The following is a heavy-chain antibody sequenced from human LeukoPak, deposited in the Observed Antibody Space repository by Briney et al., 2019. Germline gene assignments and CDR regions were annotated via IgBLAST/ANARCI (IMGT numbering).Heavy chain of an antibody. D-gene: IGHD2-2*01. V-gene: IGHV1-69*05. CDR2: IIPIFGTA. CDR3: ARDSLDCSSTSCSQPAYYYYYMDV. CDR1: GGTFSSYA. J-gene: IGHJ6*03. Sequence: TVKVSCKASGGTFSSYAISWVRQAPGQGLEWMGGIIPIFGTANCAQKFQGRVTITTDESTSTAYMELSSLRSEDTAVYYCARDSLDCSSTSCSQPAYYYYYMDVWGKGTTVTVSS.